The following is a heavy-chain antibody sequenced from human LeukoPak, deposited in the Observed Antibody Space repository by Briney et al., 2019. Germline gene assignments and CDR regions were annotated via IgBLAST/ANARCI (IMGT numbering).Heavy chain of an antibody. J-gene: IGHJ3*02. CDR2: IIPIFGTA. Sequence: SVTVSCKASGYTFTGYYMHWVRQAPGQGLEWMGRIIPIFGTANYAQKFHGRVTITTDESTSTAYMELSSLRSEDTAVYYCARDQAITMIVDRAVDIWGQGTMVTVSS. D-gene: IGHD3-22*01. CDR3: ARDQAITMIVDRAVDI. V-gene: IGHV1-69*05. CDR1: GYTFTGYY.